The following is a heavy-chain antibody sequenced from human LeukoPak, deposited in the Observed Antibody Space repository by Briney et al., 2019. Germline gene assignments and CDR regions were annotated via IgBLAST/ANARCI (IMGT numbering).Heavy chain of an antibody. V-gene: IGHV3-7*01. J-gene: IGHJ4*02. Sequence: TGGSLRLSCAASGFTLSSHWMSWVRQAPGKGREWVAHIRQDGNEKQYMESVRGRFTISRDNTKNSMYLQMDSLRDEDTAVYYCARAGRSFYGGSSDYWGQGTLVTVSS. CDR2: IRQDGNEK. CDR1: GFTLSSHW. CDR3: ARAGRSFYGGSSDY. D-gene: IGHD4-23*01.